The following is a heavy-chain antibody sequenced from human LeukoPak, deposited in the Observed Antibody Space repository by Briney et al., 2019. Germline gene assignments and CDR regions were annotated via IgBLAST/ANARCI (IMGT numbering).Heavy chain of an antibody. CDR3: ARRWGYDYYDSTWYFDL. V-gene: IGHV4-59*08. D-gene: IGHD3-22*01. CDR1: GGSIRSYY. CDR2: IYYSGST. J-gene: IGHJ2*01. Sequence: SETLSLTCTVSGGSIRSYYWSWIRQLPGKGLEWIGYIYYSGSTNYNPSLKSRVTISVDTSKNQLSLKLSSVTAADTAVYYCARRWGYDYYDSTWYFDLWGRGTLVTVSS.